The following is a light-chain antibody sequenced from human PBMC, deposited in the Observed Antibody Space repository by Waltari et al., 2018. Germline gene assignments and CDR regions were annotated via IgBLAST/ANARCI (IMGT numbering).Light chain of an antibody. CDR2: AAS. CDR3: QQYDNWPQYT. Sequence: EIVMTQSPATLSVSPGERATLSCRASQSVSSTLAWYQQKPDHAPRPLIYAASTRAAGIPARFSGRGYGTEVTISIRSMQSEDFAVYYCQQYDNWPQYTFGQGTKLEIK. CDR1: QSVSST. V-gene: IGKV3-15*01. J-gene: IGKJ2*01.